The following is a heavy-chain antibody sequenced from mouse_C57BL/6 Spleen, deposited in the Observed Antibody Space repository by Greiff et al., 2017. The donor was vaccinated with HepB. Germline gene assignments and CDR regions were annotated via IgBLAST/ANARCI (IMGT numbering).Heavy chain of an antibody. CDR3: AAYYSNYGYFDY. V-gene: IGHV1-72*01. CDR2: IDPNSGGT. D-gene: IGHD2-5*01. Sequence: KQSCKASGYTFTSYWMHWVKQRPGRGLEWIGRIDPNSGGTKYNEKFKSKATLTVDKPSSTAYMQFSSLTSEDSAVYYCAAYYSNYGYFDYWGQGTTLTVSS. CDR1: GYTFTSYW. J-gene: IGHJ2*01.